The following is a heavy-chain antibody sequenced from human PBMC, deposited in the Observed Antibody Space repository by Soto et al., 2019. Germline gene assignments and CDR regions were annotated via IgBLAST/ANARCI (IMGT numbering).Heavy chain of an antibody. CDR2: INTDGSTT. Sequence: EGQLVESGGGLVQPGGSLRLSCAASGFSISTNWMHWVRQAPGKGLVWVSRINTDGSTTSYADSVKGRLTISRDNAKXXXXXXXXXXXXXXXXXXXXXXXXXXXXRGYWGRGTLVTVSS. V-gene: IGHV3-74*01. CDR3: XXXXXXXXRGY. D-gene: IGHD3-10*01. J-gene: IGHJ4*02. CDR1: GFSISTNW.